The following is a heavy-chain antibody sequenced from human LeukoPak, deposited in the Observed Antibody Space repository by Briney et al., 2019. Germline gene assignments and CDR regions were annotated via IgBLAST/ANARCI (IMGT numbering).Heavy chain of an antibody. CDR3: AKAHDYGDYFDY. CDR2: ISGSGGST. CDR1: GFTFSSYA. D-gene: IGHD4-17*01. V-gene: IGHV3-23*01. J-gene: IGHJ4*02. Sequence: GGSLRLSCAASGFTFSSYAMSWVRQAPGNGLEWVSAISGSGGSTYYADSVKGRFTISRDNSKNTLYLQMNSLRAEDTAVYYCAKAHDYGDYFDYWGQGTLVTVSS.